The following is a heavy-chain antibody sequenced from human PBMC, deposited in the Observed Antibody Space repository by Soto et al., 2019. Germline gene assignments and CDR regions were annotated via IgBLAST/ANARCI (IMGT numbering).Heavy chain of an antibody. J-gene: IGHJ5*02. CDR3: ARDRPQYVVPAAIWWFDP. V-gene: IGHV3-33*01. CDR1: GFTFSSYG. Sequence: GGSLRLSCAASGFTFSSYGMHWVRQAPGKGLEWVAVIWYDGSNKYYADSVKGRFTISRENSKNTLYLQMNSLRAEDTAVYYCARDRPQYVVPAAIWWFDPWGQGTLVTVSS. CDR2: IWYDGSNK. D-gene: IGHD2-2*02.